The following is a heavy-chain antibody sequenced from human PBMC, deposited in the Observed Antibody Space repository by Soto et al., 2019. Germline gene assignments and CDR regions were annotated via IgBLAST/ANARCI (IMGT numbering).Heavy chain of an antibody. D-gene: IGHD5-12*01. CDR2: IYYDGSNK. Sequence: QVQLVESGRGVVQPGRSLRLSCAASGFTFSSYGIHWVRQAPGKGLEWVAVIYYDGSNKYYADSVKGRFTISRDNSKNTLYLQMTSLRAADTAVYYCARGHGVATTMGWFDPWGQGTLVTVSS. CDR1: GFTFSSYG. J-gene: IGHJ5*02. CDR3: ARGHGVATTMGWFDP. V-gene: IGHV3-33*01.